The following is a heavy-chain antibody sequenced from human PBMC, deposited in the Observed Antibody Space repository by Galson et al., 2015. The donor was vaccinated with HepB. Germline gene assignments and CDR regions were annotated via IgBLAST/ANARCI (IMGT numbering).Heavy chain of an antibody. D-gene: IGHD3-9*01. J-gene: IGHJ6*02. V-gene: IGHV5-10-1*01. Sequence: QSGAEVKKPGESLRISCKGSGYSFTSYWISWVRQMPGKGLEWMGRIDPSDSYTNYSPSFQGHVTISADKSISTAYLQWSSLKASDTAMYYCAITRPRGRYFDSNQWDGMDVWGQGTTVTVSS. CDR3: AITRPRGRYFDSNQWDGMDV. CDR1: GYSFTSYW. CDR2: IDPSDSYT.